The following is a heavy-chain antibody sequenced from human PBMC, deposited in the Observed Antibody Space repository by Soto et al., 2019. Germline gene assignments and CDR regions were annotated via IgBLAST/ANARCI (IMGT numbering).Heavy chain of an antibody. CDR3: AKAVHSSGYHSYFDY. J-gene: IGHJ4*02. Sequence: QVQLVESGGGVVQPGMSLRLSCAASGFTFSSFGMHWVRQAPGKGLEWVAVISFDGSNKYYPDSVKGRFTISRDNSKNTLYIQINSLRAEDTAVYYCAKAVHSSGYHSYFDYWGQGTLVTVSS. V-gene: IGHV3-30*18. CDR2: ISFDGSNK. CDR1: GFTFSSFG. D-gene: IGHD3-22*01.